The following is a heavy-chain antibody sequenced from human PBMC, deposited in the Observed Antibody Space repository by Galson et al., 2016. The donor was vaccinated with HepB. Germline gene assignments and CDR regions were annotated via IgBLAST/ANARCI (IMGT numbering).Heavy chain of an antibody. V-gene: IGHV6-1*01. CDR2: TYYRSKWYN. CDR3: ARVRSGYSDYAKPYYYGMDV. CDR1: GDSVSSNSAT. Sequence: CAIFGDSVSSNSATWNWIRQSPSRGLEWLERTYYRSKWYNDYALSVKSRITINTDTSKNQFSLQLNSVTPEDAAVYCCARVRSGYSDYAKPYYYGMDVWGQGTTVTVSS. J-gene: IGHJ6*02. D-gene: IGHD5-12*01.